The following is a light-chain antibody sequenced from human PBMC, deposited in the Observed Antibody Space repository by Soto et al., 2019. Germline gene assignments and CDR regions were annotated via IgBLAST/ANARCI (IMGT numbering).Light chain of an antibody. J-gene: IGKJ4*01. CDR1: QYISTY. V-gene: IGKV1-9*01. CDR3: QQFKSYPLT. Sequence: DIQLTQSPSFLSASVGDRVTITCRASQYISTYLAWHQQRPGKAPKLLIHAASTLQSGVPSRFSGSGSGTEFTLTISTLQPEDFATDYCQQFKSYPLTFGGGTKVEIK. CDR2: AAS.